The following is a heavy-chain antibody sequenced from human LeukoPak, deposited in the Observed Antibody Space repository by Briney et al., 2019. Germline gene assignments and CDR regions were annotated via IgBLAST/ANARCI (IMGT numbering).Heavy chain of an antibody. CDR2: INSDGSST. Sequence: GGSLRLSCAASGFTFSSYWMHWVRQAPGKGLVWVSRINSDGSSTSYADSVKGRFTISRDNAKNTLYLQMNSLRAEDTAVYYCAHYDSSAYHAFDTWGQGTIVTVSS. J-gene: IGHJ3*02. V-gene: IGHV3-74*01. CDR3: AHYDSSAYHAFDT. D-gene: IGHD3-22*01. CDR1: GFTFSSYW.